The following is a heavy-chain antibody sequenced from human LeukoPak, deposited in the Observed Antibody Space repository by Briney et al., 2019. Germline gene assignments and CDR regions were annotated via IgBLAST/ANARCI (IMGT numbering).Heavy chain of an antibody. V-gene: IGHV3-48*03. J-gene: IGHJ3*02. CDR2: ISSSGSTI. Sequence: GGSLRLSCAASGFTFSSYEMNWVRQAPGKGLEWVSYISSSGSTIYYADSVKGRFTISRDNAKNSLYLQMNSLRAEDTAVYYCARSSGSGWYGYGGLDAFDIWGQGTMVTVSS. CDR3: ARSSGSGWYGYGGLDAFDI. D-gene: IGHD6-19*01. CDR1: GFTFSSYE.